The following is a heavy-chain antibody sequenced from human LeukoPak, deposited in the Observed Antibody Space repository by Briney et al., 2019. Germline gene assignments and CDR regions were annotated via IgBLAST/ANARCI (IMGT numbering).Heavy chain of an antibody. CDR2: INPNSGGT. CDR3: ARDLGRDGYNYYS. J-gene: IGHJ4*02. D-gene: IGHD5-24*01. CDR1: GYTFTCYY. V-gene: IGHV1-2*06. Sequence: ASVKVSCKASGYTFTCYYMHWVRQAPGQGLEWMGRINPNSGGTNYAQKFQGRVTMTRDTSINTAYMEVSRLRSDDTAIYYCARDLGRDGYNYYSWGQGTLVTVSS.